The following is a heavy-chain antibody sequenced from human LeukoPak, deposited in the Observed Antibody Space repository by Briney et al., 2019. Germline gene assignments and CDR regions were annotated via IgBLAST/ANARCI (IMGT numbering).Heavy chain of an antibody. D-gene: IGHD3-22*01. CDR3: ARRRTKTYYYDSIGYYLDY. V-gene: IGHV4-34*01. J-gene: IGHJ4*02. CDR1: DGSISGYY. Sequence: SAILSLNCAVHDGSISGYYWSWILQPPVKGLDWIGEINHGVRTNYTPSFNTRVTILVHTSNYHFSLKLSPVTAADTAAHYCARRRTKTYYYDSIGYYLDYWGQGTLLTVSS. CDR2: INHGVRT.